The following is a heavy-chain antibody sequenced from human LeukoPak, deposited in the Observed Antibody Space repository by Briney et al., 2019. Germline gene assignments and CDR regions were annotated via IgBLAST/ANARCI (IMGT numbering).Heavy chain of an antibody. Sequence: PGGSLRLSCAASGFTFDDYGMSWVRQAPGKGLEWVSDINWDGSSRGYADSVKGRFTISRDNAKNSLYLQMHSVRVEDTAFYYCARRDYSNYPVYWGQGTLVTVSS. CDR2: INWDGSSR. V-gene: IGHV3-20*04. D-gene: IGHD4-11*01. J-gene: IGHJ4*02. CDR1: GFTFDDYG. CDR3: ARRDYSNYPVY.